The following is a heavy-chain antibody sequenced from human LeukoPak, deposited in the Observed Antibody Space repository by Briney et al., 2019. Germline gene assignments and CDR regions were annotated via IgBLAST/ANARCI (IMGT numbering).Heavy chain of an antibody. J-gene: IGHJ4*02. CDR3: ARFARLLDQ. CDR1: GITFSSYA. V-gene: IGHV3-30-3*01. CDR2: ISYDGSNK. D-gene: IGHD3-10*01. Sequence: GGSLRLSCAASGITFSSYAMHWVRQAPGKGLEWVAVISYDGSNKYYADSVKGRFTISRDNSKNTLYLQMNSLRAEDTAVYYCARFARLLDQWGQGTLVTVSA.